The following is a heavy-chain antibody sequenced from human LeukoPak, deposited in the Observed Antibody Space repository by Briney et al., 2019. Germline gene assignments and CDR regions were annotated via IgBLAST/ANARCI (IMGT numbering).Heavy chain of an antibody. D-gene: IGHD3-3*01. CDR2: IYYSGST. J-gene: IGHJ5*02. V-gene: IGHV4-59*01. CDR3: ARGPIKLTIFGIGDNWFDP. Sequence: SETLSLTCTVSGGSISSYYWSWIRQPPGKGLEWIGYIYYSGSTNYNPSLKSRVTISVDTSKNQFSLKLSSVTAADTAVYYCARGPIKLTIFGIGDNWFDPWGQGTLVTVSS. CDR1: GGSISSYY.